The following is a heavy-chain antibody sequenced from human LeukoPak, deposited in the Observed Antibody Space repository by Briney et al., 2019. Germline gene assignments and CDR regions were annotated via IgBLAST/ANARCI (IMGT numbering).Heavy chain of an antibody. J-gene: IGHJ5*02. D-gene: IGHD3-10*01. CDR1: GFTFSSYS. CDR2: ISSSSSYM. CDR3: ARDPRVYYGSGYNWFDP. Sequence: GGSLRLSCAASGFTFSSYSMNWVRQAPGKGLEWVSSISSSSSYMYYADSVKGRFTISRDNAKNSLYLQMNSLRAEDTAVYYCARDPRVYYGSGYNWFDPWGQGTLVTVSS. V-gene: IGHV3-21*01.